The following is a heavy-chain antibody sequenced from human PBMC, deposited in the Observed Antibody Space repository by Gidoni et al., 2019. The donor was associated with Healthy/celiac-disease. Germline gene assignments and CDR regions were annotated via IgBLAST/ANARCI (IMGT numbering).Heavy chain of an antibody. CDR3: ARGLRRYFDWLCAFDI. D-gene: IGHD3-9*01. CDR2: INHSGST. CDR1: GGSFSGYY. J-gene: IGHJ3*02. V-gene: IGHV4-34*01. Sequence: QVQLQQWGAGLLKPSETLSLTCAVYGGSFSGYYWRWIRQPPGKGLEWIGEINHSGSTNYNPSLKSRVTISVDTSKNQFSLKLSSVTAADTAVYYCARGLRRYFDWLCAFDIWGQGTMVTVSS.